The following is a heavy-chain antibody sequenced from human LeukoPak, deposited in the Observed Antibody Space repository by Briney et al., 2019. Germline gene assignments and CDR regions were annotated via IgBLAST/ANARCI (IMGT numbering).Heavy chain of an antibody. Sequence: PGRSLRLSCAASGFTFSSYAMHWVRQAPGKGLEWVAVISYDGSNKYYADSVKGRFTISRDNSKNTLYLQMNSLRAEDTAVYYCARETARQGYYFDYWGQGTLVTVSS. J-gene: IGHJ4*02. CDR2: ISYDGSNK. D-gene: IGHD6-6*01. CDR3: ARETARQGYYFDY. CDR1: GFTFSSYA. V-gene: IGHV3-30-3*01.